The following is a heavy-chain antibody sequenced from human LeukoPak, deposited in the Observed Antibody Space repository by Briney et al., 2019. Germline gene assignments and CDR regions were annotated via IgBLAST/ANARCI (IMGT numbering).Heavy chain of an antibody. D-gene: IGHD1/OR15-1a*01. CDR1: GFTFSSYW. J-gene: IGHJ4*01. CDR2: INQNGAER. Sequence: QPGGSLRLSCAASGFTFSSYWMNWVRQAPGKGLEWVASINQNGAERSYVDSVKGRFTISRDNPRNSLYLQMNSLRAEDTAVYYCARDGTTADLYFDLWGQGTLVTVSS. V-gene: IGHV3-7*01. CDR3: ARDGTTADLYFDL.